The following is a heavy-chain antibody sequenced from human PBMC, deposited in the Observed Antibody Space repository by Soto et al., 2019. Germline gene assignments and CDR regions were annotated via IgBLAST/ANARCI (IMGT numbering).Heavy chain of an antibody. J-gene: IGHJ4*02. D-gene: IGHD3-22*01. CDR2: IYYSGST. V-gene: IGHV4-39*01. CDR3: ASTTSGYDHIFDY. Sequence: PSETLSLTFTVSGASISSSSYYWGWLRQPPGKGLEWIGTIYYSGSTYYNPSLRRRVSISMDTPKNKFSLKLSSVTAADTSVYYCASTTSGYDHIFDYWGQGILVTVSS. CDR1: GASISSSSYY.